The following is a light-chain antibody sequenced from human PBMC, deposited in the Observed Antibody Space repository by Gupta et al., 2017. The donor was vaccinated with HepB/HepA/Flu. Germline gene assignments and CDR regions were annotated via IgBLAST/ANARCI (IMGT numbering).Light chain of an antibody. Sequence: DIQMTQSPSSLSASVGDTVTITCRPSQTINNYLNWYQWKVGKAPKLLIYAASNLQSGVPSRFSGSGSGTDFTLTIINLQPEDVATYYCQQTYNVPLTFGGGTKVGIK. CDR1: QTINNY. CDR3: QQTYNVPLT. V-gene: IGKV1-39*01. J-gene: IGKJ4*01. CDR2: AAS.